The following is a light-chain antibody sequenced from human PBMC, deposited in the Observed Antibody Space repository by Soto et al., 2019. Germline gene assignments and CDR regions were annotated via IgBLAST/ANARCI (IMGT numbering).Light chain of an antibody. CDR2: EVS. Sequence: QSALTQPASVSGSPGQSVTISCTGSSSDVGGYQYVSWYQQHPGKAPKLIIYEVSNRPSGVSNRFSGSKSGNTASLTIPGLQAEDEADYYCSSYTSSRTLLYVFGTGTKVTVL. CDR3: SSYTSSRTLLYV. J-gene: IGLJ1*01. CDR1: SSDVGGYQY. V-gene: IGLV2-14*01.